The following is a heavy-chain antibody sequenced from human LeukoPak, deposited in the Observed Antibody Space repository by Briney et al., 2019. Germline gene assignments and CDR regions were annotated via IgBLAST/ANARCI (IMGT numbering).Heavy chain of an antibody. CDR1: GFTFSNYL. D-gene: IGHD2-21*01. CDR3: ARLLPLLNYMDV. J-gene: IGHJ6*03. CDR2: ISSDGTNR. V-gene: IGHV3-30-3*01. Sequence: PGRSLRLSCAASGFTFSNYLMYWVRQAPGKGLEWVAVISSDGTNRYYADSVKGRFTISRDNSKNTLSLQMNSLRAEDTAVYYCARLLPLLNYMDVWGKGTTVTVSS.